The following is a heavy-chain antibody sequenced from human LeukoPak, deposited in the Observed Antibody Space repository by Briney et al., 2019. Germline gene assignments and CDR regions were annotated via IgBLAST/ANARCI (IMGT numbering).Heavy chain of an antibody. CDR3: AKLLGPVTTYDY. D-gene: IGHD3/OR15-3a*01. Sequence: GGSLTLSCEASGFIFSINWMSWLRQAPGKGLEWVASVNPDGSQKYYLDSVKGRFAISRDNTKYSLSLQMNSLGAEDTAVYYCAKLLGPVTTYDYWGQGALVTVSS. J-gene: IGHJ4*02. CDR1: GFIFSINW. V-gene: IGHV3-7*01. CDR2: VNPDGSQK.